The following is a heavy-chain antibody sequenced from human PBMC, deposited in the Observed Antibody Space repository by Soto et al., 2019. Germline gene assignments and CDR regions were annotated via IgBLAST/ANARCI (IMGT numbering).Heavy chain of an antibody. CDR2: ISYDGSDK. V-gene: IGHV3-30*18. CDR1: GFTFSSYG. D-gene: IGHD3-16*01. Sequence: GGSLRLSCAASGFTFSSYGMNWVRQAPGKGLEWVAIISYDGSDKYYADSVKGRFTISRDNSKNTLYLQMNSLRGEDTAVYYCAKNPESYAWGLEGYCDYWGQGTQVTVSS. J-gene: IGHJ4*02. CDR3: AKNPESYAWGLEGYCDY.